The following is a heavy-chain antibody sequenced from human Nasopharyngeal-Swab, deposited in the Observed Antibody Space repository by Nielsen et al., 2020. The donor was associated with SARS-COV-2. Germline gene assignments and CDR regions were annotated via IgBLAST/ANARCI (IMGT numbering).Heavy chain of an antibody. CDR3: ARRDSSTLYFDY. D-gene: IGHD6-13*01. Sequence: SETLSLTCTVSGGSISSSSHYWGWIRQPPGKGLEWIGSIYYSGSTYYNPSLKSRVTISVDTSKNQFSLKLSSVTAADTAVYYCARRDSSTLYFDYWGQGTLVTVSS. CDR2: IYYSGST. CDR1: GGSISSSSHY. V-gene: IGHV4-39*01. J-gene: IGHJ4*02.